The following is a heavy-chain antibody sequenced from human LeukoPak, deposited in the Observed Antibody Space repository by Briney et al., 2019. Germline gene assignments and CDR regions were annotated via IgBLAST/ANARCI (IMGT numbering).Heavy chain of an antibody. CDR3: AKSRADVQDFDY. V-gene: IGHV3-21*01. CDR1: GFTFSSYS. Sequence: PGGSLRLSCAASGFTFSSYSMNWVRQAPGKGLEWVSPISSSSSYIYYADSVKGRFTISRDNAKNSLYLQMNSLRAEDTAVYYCAKSRADVQDFDYWGQGTLVTVSS. CDR2: ISSSSSYI. J-gene: IGHJ4*02. D-gene: IGHD1-1*01.